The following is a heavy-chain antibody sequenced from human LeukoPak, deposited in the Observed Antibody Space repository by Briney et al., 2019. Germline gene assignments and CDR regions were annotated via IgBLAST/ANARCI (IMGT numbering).Heavy chain of an antibody. D-gene: IGHD1-1*01. CDR2: IYYSGST. CDR1: GGSISSYY. Sequence: SETLSLTCTVSGGSISSYYWGWIRQPPGKGLEWIGYIYYSGSTNFNPSLNGRVSIPRDTTNNLFSLRLRSVTAADTAVYFCARGRVSSSTWYSTYYYYFYMDVWGKGTTVTVSS. J-gene: IGHJ6*03. V-gene: IGHV4-59*01. CDR3: ARGRVSSSTWYSTYYYYFYMDV.